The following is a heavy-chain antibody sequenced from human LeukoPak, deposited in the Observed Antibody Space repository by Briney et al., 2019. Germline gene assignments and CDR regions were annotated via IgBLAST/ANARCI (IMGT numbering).Heavy chain of an antibody. D-gene: IGHD6-6*01. CDR1: GGSISSYY. Sequence: KASETLSLTCTVSGGSISSYYWSWIRQPAGKGLEWIGRIYTSGSTNYNPSLKSRVTMSVDTSKNQFSLKLSSVTAADTAVYYCARESIAASKGGDWFDPWGQGTLITVSS. CDR3: ARESIAASKGGDWFDP. V-gene: IGHV4-4*07. CDR2: IYTSGST. J-gene: IGHJ5*02.